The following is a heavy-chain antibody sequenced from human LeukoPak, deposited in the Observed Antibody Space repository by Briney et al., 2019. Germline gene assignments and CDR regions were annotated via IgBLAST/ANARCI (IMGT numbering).Heavy chain of an antibody. D-gene: IGHD2-2*01. CDR1: GDIFDSHG. J-gene: IGHJ6*02. V-gene: IGHV1-69*05. CDR2: ILPIFGTA. CDR3: ARDTGIVVVPAAMPDYYYGMDV. Sequence: SVKVSCKASGDIFDSHGISWVRQAPGQGLEWMGGILPIFGTAKYAQNFQGRVTIITDESTNTAYMELSSLRSEDTAVYYCARDTGIVVVPAAMPDYYYGMDVWGQGTTVTVSS.